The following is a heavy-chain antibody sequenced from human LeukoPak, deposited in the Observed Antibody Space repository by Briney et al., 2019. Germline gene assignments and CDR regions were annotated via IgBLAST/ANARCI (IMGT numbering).Heavy chain of an antibody. Sequence: GGSLRLSCAASGFTLSTYGMPWVRQAPGKGLEWVAIISYDGSNEYYADSVKGRFTVSRDNLKNTLYLQMNSLRAEDTAVYYCARDFGSNSWYNWFDPWGQGTLVTVSS. CDR1: GFTLSTYG. V-gene: IGHV3-30*03. J-gene: IGHJ5*02. D-gene: IGHD6-13*01. CDR2: ISYDGSNE. CDR3: ARDFGSNSWYNWFDP.